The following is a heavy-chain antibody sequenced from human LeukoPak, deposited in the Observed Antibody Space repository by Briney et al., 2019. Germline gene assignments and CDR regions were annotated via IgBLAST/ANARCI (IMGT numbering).Heavy chain of an antibody. CDR2: INPNSGGT. D-gene: IGHD5-12*01. V-gene: IGHV1-2*02. CDR3: ARDREATSDGLFDY. CDR1: GYTFTGYY. J-gene: IGHJ4*02. Sequence: GASMKVSCKASGYTFTGYYIHWVRQAPGQGLEWMGWINPNSGGTNYAQKFQGRVTMTRDTSISTAYMELSRLRSDDTAVYYCARDREATSDGLFDYWGQGTLVTVSS.